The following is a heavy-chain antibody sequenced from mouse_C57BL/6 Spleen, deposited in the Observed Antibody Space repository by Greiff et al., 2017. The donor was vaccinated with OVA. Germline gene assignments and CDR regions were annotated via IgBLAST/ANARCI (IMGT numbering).Heavy chain of an antibody. CDR2: IFPGSGST. V-gene: IGHV1-75*01. D-gene: IGHD1-1*01. J-gene: IGHJ4*01. CDR1: GYTFTDYY. Sequence: QVQLQQSGPELVKPGASVKISCKASGYTFTDYYINWVKQRPGQGLEWIGWIFPGSGSTYYNEKFKGKATLTVDKSSSTAYMLLSSLTSEDSAVYFCARSYYYGSPSYAMDYWGQGTSVTVSS. CDR3: ARSYYYGSPSYAMDY.